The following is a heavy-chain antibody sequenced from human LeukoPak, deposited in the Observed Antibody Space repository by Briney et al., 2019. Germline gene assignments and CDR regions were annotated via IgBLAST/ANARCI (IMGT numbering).Heavy chain of an antibody. CDR1: GGSISRYH. CDR2: IYTSGNT. J-gene: IGHJ6*03. D-gene: IGHD6-13*01. V-gene: IGHV4-4*07. CDR3: AKDRVGQQLVGRKNNYYYMDV. Sequence: SETLSLTCTVSGGSISRYHWSWIRQPAGKGLEWTGRIYTSGNTNYNPSLKSRVTMSGDTSKNQFSLKLRSVTAADTAVYYCAKDRVGQQLVGRKNNYYYMDVWGKGTTVTISS.